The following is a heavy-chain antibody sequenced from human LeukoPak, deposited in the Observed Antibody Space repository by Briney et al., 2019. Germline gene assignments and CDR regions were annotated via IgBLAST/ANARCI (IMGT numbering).Heavy chain of an antibody. V-gene: IGHV3-21*01. D-gene: IGHD2-15*01. Sequence: GGSLRLSRAASGFTFSSYSMNWVRQAPGKGLEWVSSTSSSSSYIYYADSVKGRFTISRDNAKNSLYLQMNSLRAEDTAVYYCARELLDYYYMDVWGKGTTVTVSS. J-gene: IGHJ6*03. CDR3: ARELLDYYYMDV. CDR1: GFTFSSYS. CDR2: TSSSSSYI.